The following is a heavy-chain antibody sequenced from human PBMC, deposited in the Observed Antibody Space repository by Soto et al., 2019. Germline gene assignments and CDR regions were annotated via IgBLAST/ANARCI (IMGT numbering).Heavy chain of an antibody. V-gene: IGHV1-2*02. Sequence: QVQLVQSGAEVKKPGASVKVSCKASGYIFSDYYMHWVRQAPGQGLECMGWINPNSGDTIYAQKFQGRVTVTGDPSISRAYMELSRLTSDDTAVYYCVRGRAVAGINDEAFDRWGQGTMVTVSS. CDR1: GYIFSDYY. CDR2: INPNSGDT. D-gene: IGHD6-19*01. J-gene: IGHJ3*01. CDR3: VRGRAVAGINDEAFDR.